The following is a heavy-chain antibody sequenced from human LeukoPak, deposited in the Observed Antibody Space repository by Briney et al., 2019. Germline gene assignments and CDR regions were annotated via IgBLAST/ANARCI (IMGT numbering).Heavy chain of an antibody. D-gene: IGHD3-10*01. Sequence: GGSLRLSCAASGFTVSSNYMSWVRQAPGKGLEWVSVIYSGGSTYYADSVKGRFTISRDNSKNTLYLQMNSLRAEDTAVYYCASQTMVRGVIIPYYFDYWGQGTLVTVSS. V-gene: IGHV3-66*04. J-gene: IGHJ4*02. CDR3: ASQTMVRGVIIPYYFDY. CDR2: IYSGGST. CDR1: GFTVSSNY.